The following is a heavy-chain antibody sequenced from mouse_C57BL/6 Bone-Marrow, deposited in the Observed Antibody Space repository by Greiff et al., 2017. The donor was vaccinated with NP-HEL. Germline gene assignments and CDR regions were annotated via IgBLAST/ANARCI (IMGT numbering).Heavy chain of an antibody. CDR1: GYTFTSYW. Sequence: QVQLQQPGTELVKPGASVKLSCKASGYTFTSYWMPWVKQRPGQGLEWIGNINPSNGGTNYNEKFKSKATLTVDNSSSTAYMQLSSLTSEDSAVYYCAREVPYNWGWFAYWGQGTLVTVSA. J-gene: IGHJ3*01. CDR2: INPSNGGT. CDR3: AREVPYNWGWFAY. D-gene: IGHD4-1*01. V-gene: IGHV1-53*01.